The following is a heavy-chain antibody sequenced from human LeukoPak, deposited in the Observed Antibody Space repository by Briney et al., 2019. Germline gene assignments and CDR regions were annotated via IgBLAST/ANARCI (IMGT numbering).Heavy chain of an antibody. CDR3: ARGGIFVVVPPGDYGMDV. V-gene: IGHV4-31*03. J-gene: IGHJ6*02. CDR2: TYYSGST. Sequence: SETLSLTCTVSGGSISSGGYYCTWIRQHPGKGVEWIGDTYYSGSTYYNPSLKSRVTISIDTSKNQFSLELRSVTAADTAVYYCARGGIFVVVPPGDYGMDVWGQGTTVTVSS. D-gene: IGHD3-3*01. CDR1: GGSISSGGYY.